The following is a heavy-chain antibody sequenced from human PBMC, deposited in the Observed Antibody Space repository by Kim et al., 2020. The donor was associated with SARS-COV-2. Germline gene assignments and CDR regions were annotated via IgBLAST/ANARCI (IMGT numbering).Heavy chain of an antibody. CDR3: ARSSSPGIAAAGILGY. V-gene: IGHV4-59*01. D-gene: IGHD6-13*01. Sequence: SETLSLTCTVSGGSISSYYWSWIRQPPGKGLEWIGYIYYSGSTNYNPSLKSRVTISVDTSKNQFSLKLSSVTAADTAVYYCARSSSPGIAAAGILGYWG. CDR1: GGSISSYY. J-gene: IGHJ4*01. CDR2: IYYSGST.